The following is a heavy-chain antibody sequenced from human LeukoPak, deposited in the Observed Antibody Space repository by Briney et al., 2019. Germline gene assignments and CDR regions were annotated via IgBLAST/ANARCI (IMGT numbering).Heavy chain of an antibody. CDR3: ARDSGWLRFDY. V-gene: IGHV4-59*01. Sequence: SETLSLTCAVSGGSISGYYWSWVRQPPGKGLEWIGYIDNSGSTNYNPSLKSRVTMSLDTPKNQFSLKLSSVTAADTAVYYCARDSGWLRFDYWGQGTLVTVSS. J-gene: IGHJ4*02. D-gene: IGHD3-10*01. CDR1: GGSISGYY. CDR2: IDNSGST.